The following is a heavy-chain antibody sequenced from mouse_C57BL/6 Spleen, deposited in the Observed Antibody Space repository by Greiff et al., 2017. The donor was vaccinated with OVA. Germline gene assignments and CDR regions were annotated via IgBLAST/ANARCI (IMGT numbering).Heavy chain of an antibody. CDR2: ISSGSSTI. V-gene: IGHV5-17*01. J-gene: IGHJ1*03. CDR1: GFTFSDYG. D-gene: IGHD1-1*01. Sequence: EVKLMESGGGLVKPGGSLKLSCAASGFTFSDYGMHWVRQAPEKGLEWVAYISSGSSTIYYADTVKGRFTISRDNAKNTLFLQMTSLRSEDTAMYYCARRTDYYGSRWYFDVWGTGTTVTVSS. CDR3: ARRTDYYGSRWYFDV.